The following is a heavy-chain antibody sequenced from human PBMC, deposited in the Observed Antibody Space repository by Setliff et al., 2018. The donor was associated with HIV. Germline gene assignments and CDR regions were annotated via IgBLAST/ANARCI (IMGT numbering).Heavy chain of an antibody. Sequence: ASVKVSCKASGYTFSDYYLHWVRQAPGQGLEWMGRINPSGGSTSYAQKFQGRVTMTRDTSTSTAYMELSSLRSEDTAVCYCARKGSGSSFDFEYWGQGTLVTVSS. CDR3: ARKGSGSSFDFEY. V-gene: IGHV1-46*01. J-gene: IGHJ4*02. D-gene: IGHD3-10*01. CDR2: INPSGGST. CDR1: GYTFSDYY.